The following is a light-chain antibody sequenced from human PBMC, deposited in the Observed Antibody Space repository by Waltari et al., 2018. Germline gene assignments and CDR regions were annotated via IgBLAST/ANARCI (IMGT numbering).Light chain of an antibody. V-gene: IGKV1-5*01. Sequence: DIKMTQSPSTLSASVGYSVTITCRASQNIGTWVAWYQQKPGKAPKLLIFDGSTLESGVPSRFSGSASGTDFTLTINSLQPEDFAVYYCQQNYRTPTFGGGTKVEVK. CDR1: QNIGTW. CDR2: DGS. J-gene: IGKJ4*01. CDR3: QQNYRTPT.